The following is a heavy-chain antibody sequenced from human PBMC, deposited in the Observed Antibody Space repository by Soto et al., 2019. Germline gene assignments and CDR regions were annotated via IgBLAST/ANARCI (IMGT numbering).Heavy chain of an antibody. CDR3: ARVDHRGYFAILTDY. J-gene: IGHJ4*02. CDR1: GFTFSSYS. Sequence: GGSLRLSCAASGFTFSSYSMNWVRQAPGKGLEWVSSISSSSSYIYYADSVKGRFTISRDNAKNSLYLQMNSLRAEDTAVYYCARVDHRGYFAILTDYWGQGTLVTVSS. CDR2: ISSSSSYI. V-gene: IGHV3-21*01. D-gene: IGHD3-9*01.